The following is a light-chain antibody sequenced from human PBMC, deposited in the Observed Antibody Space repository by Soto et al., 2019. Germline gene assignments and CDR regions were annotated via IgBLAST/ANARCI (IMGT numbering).Light chain of an antibody. Sequence: DLQMTQSPSSLSASVGDRVTITCQASQDINKNLIWYQQKPGKAPKLLIYDASDLETGVPSRFSGSSSGTGFTFTISSLQPEDFATYYCQQYESLPLTFGQGTRLEIK. CDR3: QQYESLPLT. CDR1: QDINKN. CDR2: DAS. V-gene: IGKV1-33*01. J-gene: IGKJ5*01.